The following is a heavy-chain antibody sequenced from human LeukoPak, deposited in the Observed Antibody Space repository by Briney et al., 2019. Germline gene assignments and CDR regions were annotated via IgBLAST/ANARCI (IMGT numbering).Heavy chain of an antibody. V-gene: IGHV6-1*01. CDR2: TYYRSKWYN. J-gene: IGHJ5*02. D-gene: IGHD3-22*01. CDR1: GDSVSSNSAA. CDR3: ARDRHYYDSSGYSWFDP. Sequence: SQTLSLTCALSGDSVSSNSAAWNWIRQSPSRGLEWLGRTYYRSKWYNDYAVSVKSRITINPDTSKNQFSLQLNSVTPEDTAVYYCARDRHYYDSSGYSWFDPWGQGTLVTVSS.